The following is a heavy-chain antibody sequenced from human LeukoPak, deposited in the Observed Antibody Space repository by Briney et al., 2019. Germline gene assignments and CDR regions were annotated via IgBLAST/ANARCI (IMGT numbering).Heavy chain of an antibody. D-gene: IGHD6-19*01. CDR1: GFTVSNTY. CDR3: ASQIAVSGTALDY. Sequence: GGSLRLSCAASGFTVSNTYMNWVRQAPGKGLEWVSVVYSDGRTYYADSMKGRFTVSRDNSQNTLYLQMNSLRAEDTAMYYCASQIAVSGTALDYWGQGTLVAVSS. V-gene: IGHV3-66*04. J-gene: IGHJ4*02. CDR2: VYSDGRT.